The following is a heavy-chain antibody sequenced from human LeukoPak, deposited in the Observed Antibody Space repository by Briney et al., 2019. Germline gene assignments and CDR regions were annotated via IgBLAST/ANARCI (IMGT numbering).Heavy chain of an antibody. J-gene: IGHJ4*02. CDR2: KYSGGSN. D-gene: IGHD2-21*01. CDR3: ARVVDHVYGDYYLDY. CDR1: GFTVSSHD. V-gene: IGHV3-53*01. Sequence: GGSLRLSCAASGFTVSSHDMSWVRQAPGKGLECLSVKYSGGSNDYADSVKGRLTISRDNSKNALYLQMNSLRAEDTAVYYCARVVDHVYGDYYLDYWGLGTLVTVSS.